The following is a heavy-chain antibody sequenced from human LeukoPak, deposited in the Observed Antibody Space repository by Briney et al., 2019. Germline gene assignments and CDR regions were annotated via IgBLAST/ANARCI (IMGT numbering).Heavy chain of an antibody. CDR2: INSDGSWT. D-gene: IGHD2/OR15-2a*01. CDR3: VSFYGTY. J-gene: IGHJ4*02. CDR1: RFGLSAHA. V-gene: IGHV3-74*01. Sequence: GGSLRLSCAATRFGLSAHAMNWVRQAPGKGLVWVSHINSDGSWTSYADSVKGRFTISKDNAKNTVYLQMNSLRAEDTAVYYCVSFYGTYWGRGTLVTVSS.